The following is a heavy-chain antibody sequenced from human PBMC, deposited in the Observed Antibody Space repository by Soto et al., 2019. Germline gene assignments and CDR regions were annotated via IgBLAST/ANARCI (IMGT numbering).Heavy chain of an antibody. Sequence: ASVKVSCKASGYTFTSCGINWVRQTPGQGLEWMGWISAYNGKTTYAQNLQDRVTMTADRATGTAYLDLRSLRADDTGVYYCARGGIVVVPAAPNRFDPWGQGTQVTVSS. CDR2: ISAYNGKT. CDR1: GYTFTSCG. D-gene: IGHD2-2*01. J-gene: IGHJ5*02. CDR3: ARGGIVVVPAAPNRFDP. V-gene: IGHV1-18*01.